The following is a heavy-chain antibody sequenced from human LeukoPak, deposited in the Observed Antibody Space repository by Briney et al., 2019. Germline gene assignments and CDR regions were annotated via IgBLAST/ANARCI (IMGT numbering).Heavy chain of an antibody. Sequence: GGSLRLSCAASGFTFSIYVMTWVRQAPGKGLEWVSTVSGSGGTTYRADSVKGRFTVSRDNSRNTLYLQMNSLRVEDTAVYFCAKTTGYSDYSPFHHWGQGTLVTVSS. D-gene: IGHD4-11*01. CDR2: VSGSGGTT. J-gene: IGHJ1*01. CDR3: AKTTGYSDYSPFHH. CDR1: GFTFSIYV. V-gene: IGHV3-23*01.